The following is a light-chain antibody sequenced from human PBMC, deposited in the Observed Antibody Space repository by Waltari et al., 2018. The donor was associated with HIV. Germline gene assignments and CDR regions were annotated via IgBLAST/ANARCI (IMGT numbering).Light chain of an antibody. CDR1: SSTKFGTTYA. J-gene: IGLJ3*02. V-gene: IGLV1-40*01. CDR2: SNN. Sequence: QSALTQPPSVSGAPGQRVAISCTGPSSTKFGTTYAVHWYQHIPGTGPSRLISSNNNRHSGAPERFSASKSGTSASLAITGLQAEDEADYYCQSSDRMSDSWVFGGGTRLTVL. CDR3: QSSDRMSDSWV.